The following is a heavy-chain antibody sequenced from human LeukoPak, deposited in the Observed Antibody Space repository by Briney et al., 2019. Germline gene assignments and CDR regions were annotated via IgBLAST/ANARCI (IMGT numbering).Heavy chain of an antibody. CDR2: IGTAGDT. CDR3: AGVAKERVGGVYYFDY. CDR1: GFTFSDYD. Sequence: GGSLRLSCAASGFTFSDYDMHWVRQATGKGLECVSSIGTAGDTYYTGSVKGRFTISRENAKNSLYLQMNSLRAGDTAVYYCAGVAKERVGGVYYFDYWGQGTLVTVSS. D-gene: IGHD1-1*01. V-gene: IGHV3-13*01. J-gene: IGHJ4*02.